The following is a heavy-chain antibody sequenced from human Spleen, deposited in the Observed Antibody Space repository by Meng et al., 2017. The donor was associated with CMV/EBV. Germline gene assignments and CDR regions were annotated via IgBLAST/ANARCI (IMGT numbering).Heavy chain of an antibody. CDR3: ARYRYSSSPGKDYFDF. CDR1: GYTFTGYY. Sequence: ASVKVSCKASGYTFTGYYIHWVRQAPGQGLEWMGWINPDSGGTSYLQKFQGRVTMTRDMSVSTAYMDLSSLRSDDTAVYYCARYRYSSSPGKDYFDFWGQGTLVTVSS. J-gene: IGHJ4*02. CDR2: INPDSGGT. V-gene: IGHV1-2*02. D-gene: IGHD6-6*01.